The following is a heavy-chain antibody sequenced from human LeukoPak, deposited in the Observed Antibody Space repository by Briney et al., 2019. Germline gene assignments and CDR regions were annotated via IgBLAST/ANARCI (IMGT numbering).Heavy chain of an antibody. CDR2: IYYSGST. V-gene: IGHV4-59*01. CDR1: GGSISSYY. D-gene: IGHD6-19*01. Sequence: PSETLSLTCTVSGGSISSYYWSWIRQPPGKGLEWIGYIYYSGSTNYNPSLKSRVTISVDTSKNQFSLKLSSVTAADTAVYYCARVPYSSGWYQDYYMDVWGKGTTVTVSS. J-gene: IGHJ6*03. CDR3: ARVPYSSGWYQDYYMDV.